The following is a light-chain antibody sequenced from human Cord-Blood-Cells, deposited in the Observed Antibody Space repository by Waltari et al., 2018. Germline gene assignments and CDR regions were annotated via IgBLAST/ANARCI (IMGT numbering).Light chain of an antibody. Sequence: DIQMTQSPSSLSASVGDRVTITCRASQSISSYLNWYHQKPGKAPTRLIYAASSLQSGVPSRFSGSGSGTDFTLTISSLQPEDFATYYCQQSYSTPLFGGGTKVEIK. CDR2: AAS. V-gene: IGKV1-39*01. CDR3: QQSYSTPL. J-gene: IGKJ4*01. CDR1: QSISSY.